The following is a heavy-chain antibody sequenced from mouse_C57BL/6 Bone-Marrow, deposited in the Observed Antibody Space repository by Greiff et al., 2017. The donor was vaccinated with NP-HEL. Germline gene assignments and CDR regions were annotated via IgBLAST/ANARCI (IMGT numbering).Heavy chain of an antibody. Sequence: VQLQQSGAELVKPGASVKISCKASGYAFSSYWMNWVKQRPGKGLEWIGQIYPGDGDTNYNGTFKGKATLTADKSSSTAYMLLSSLTSEDSAVYFCARSIYYYPFAYGGQGTLVTVSA. D-gene: IGHD1-1*01. J-gene: IGHJ3*01. CDR3: ARSIYYYPFAY. CDR1: GYAFSSYW. CDR2: IYPGDGDT. V-gene: IGHV1-80*01.